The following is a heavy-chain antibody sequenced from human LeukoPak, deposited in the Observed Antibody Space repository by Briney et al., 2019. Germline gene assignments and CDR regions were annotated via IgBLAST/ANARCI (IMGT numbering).Heavy chain of an antibody. CDR3: ARGLPDFTVTTGSGAFDI. CDR2: ISSSSSYI. Sequence: GGSLRLSCAVSGFTFSSYTINWVRQAPGKGLEWVSSISSSSSYIYYADSVKGRFTISRDNAKNSLYLQMNSLRAEDTALYYCARGLPDFTVTTGSGAFDIWGQGTMVTVSS. D-gene: IGHD4-17*01. J-gene: IGHJ3*02. CDR1: GFTFSSYT. V-gene: IGHV3-21*04.